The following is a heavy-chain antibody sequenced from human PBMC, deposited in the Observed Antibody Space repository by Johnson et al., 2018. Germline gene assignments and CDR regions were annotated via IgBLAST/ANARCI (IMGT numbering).Heavy chain of an antibody. Sequence: QVRLVESGGGVVQPGRSLRLSCAASGFTFSSYGMHWVRQAPGKGLEWVAVISYDGSNKYYAASVKGRFTISRDNSKNTLYLQMNSRRAEDTAVYYCAKDSVLLWFGESDLDAFDIWGQGTMVTVSS. J-gene: IGHJ3*02. D-gene: IGHD3-10*01. CDR3: AKDSVLLWFGESDLDAFDI. CDR2: ISYDGSNK. V-gene: IGHV3-30*18. CDR1: GFTFSSYG.